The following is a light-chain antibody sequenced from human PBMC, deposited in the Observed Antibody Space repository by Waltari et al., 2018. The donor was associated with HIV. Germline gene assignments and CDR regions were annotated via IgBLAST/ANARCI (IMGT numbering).Light chain of an antibody. Sequence: DIQMTQSPSSVSASVGDRVTITCRASEDISRWLAWYQQKPGKAPKLLICVASRLQSGVPSMFSGSGFGTEFTLTISNLQPEDFASYYCQQADSFPFTFGPGTTVDMK. CDR1: EDISRW. J-gene: IGKJ3*01. CDR3: QQADSFPFT. V-gene: IGKV1-12*01. CDR2: VAS.